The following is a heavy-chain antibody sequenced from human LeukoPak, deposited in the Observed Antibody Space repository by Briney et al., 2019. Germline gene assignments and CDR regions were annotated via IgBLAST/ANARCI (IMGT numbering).Heavy chain of an antibody. D-gene: IGHD4-23*01. CDR1: GGSFSGYY. J-gene: IGHJ4*02. Sequence: PSETLSLTCAVYGGSFSGYYWSWIRQPPGKGLEWIGEINHSGSTNYNPSLKSRVTISVDTSKNQFSLKLSSVTAADTAVYYCARSPYGGNPPYYFDYWGQGTLVTVSS. V-gene: IGHV4-34*01. CDR2: INHSGST. CDR3: ARSPYGGNPPYYFDY.